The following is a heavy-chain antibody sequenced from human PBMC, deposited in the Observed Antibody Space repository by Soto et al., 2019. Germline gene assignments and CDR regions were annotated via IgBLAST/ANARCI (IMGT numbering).Heavy chain of an antibody. CDR1: GFTFSTYW. CDR3: ARGGCSSGSCHTPVEYYGLDV. J-gene: IGHJ6*02. D-gene: IGHD2-15*01. Sequence: EVQLVESGGGLVQPGGSLRLSCAASGFTFSTYWMSWVRQAPGKGLEWVANIKQDGSEQYYVDSVRGRFTISRDNAKNSLYLQMNSLRAEDTAMYYCARGGCSSGSCHTPVEYYGLDVWGQGTTVTVSS. V-gene: IGHV3-7*05. CDR2: IKQDGSEQ.